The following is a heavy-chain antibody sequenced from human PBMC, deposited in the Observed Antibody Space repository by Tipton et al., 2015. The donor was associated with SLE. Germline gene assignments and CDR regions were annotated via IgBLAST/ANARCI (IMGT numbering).Heavy chain of an antibody. Sequence: LRLSCTVSGGSISSSSYYWGWIRQPPGKGLEWIGSIYYSGSTYYNPSLKSRVTISVDTSKNQFSLKLSSVTAADTAVYYCARAGGVSDAFDIWGQGTMVTVSS. CDR1: GGSISSSSYY. J-gene: IGHJ3*02. D-gene: IGHD3-10*01. CDR2: IYYSGST. V-gene: IGHV4-39*01. CDR3: ARAGGVSDAFDI.